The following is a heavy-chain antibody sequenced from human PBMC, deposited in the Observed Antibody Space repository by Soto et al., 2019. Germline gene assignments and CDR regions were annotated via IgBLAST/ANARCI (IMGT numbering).Heavy chain of an antibody. V-gene: IGHV1-69*01. CDR1: GGTFSSYA. CDR3: ARGSRSYYDGTGSYYIDFDY. Sequence: QVQLVQSGAEVKKPGSSVKVSCKASGGTFSSYAISWVRQAPGQGLEWMGGIIPIFGTANYAQKFQGRVTITADESTSTDYMELSSLRSEDTAVYYCARGSRSYYDGTGSYYIDFDYWGQGTLVTVSS. J-gene: IGHJ4*02. D-gene: IGHD3-10*01. CDR2: IIPIFGTA.